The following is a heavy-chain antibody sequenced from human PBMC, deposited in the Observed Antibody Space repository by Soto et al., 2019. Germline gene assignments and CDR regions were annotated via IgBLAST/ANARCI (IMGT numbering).Heavy chain of an antibody. J-gene: IGHJ4*02. D-gene: IGHD3-10*01. CDR1: GDRFTSYG. CDR2: VLPVLGTT. Sequence: QVQLEQSGAEVKKPGSSVTVSCKASGDRFTSYGISWVRQAPGQGLEWVGTVLPVLGTTNYAQKLRGRVIITADESTRTVYMELGSLRSDDTAIYYCARDRADRGFDYWGQGTLVTVSS. CDR3: ARDRADRGFDY. V-gene: IGHV1-69*18.